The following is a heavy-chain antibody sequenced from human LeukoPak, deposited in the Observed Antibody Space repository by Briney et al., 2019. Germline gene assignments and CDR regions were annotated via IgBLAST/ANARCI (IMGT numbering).Heavy chain of an antibody. J-gene: IGHJ3*02. Sequence: SQTLPLPCTVSGGSISSGSYYWTWIRQPAGKGLEWNARIYTRGSTNYNPSLKSRVPISVDTSKNQFALKLSSVTAADTAVYYCARERPKDIVVVPIRGAFDIWGQGTMVTVSS. CDR1: GGSISSGSYY. V-gene: IGHV4-61*02. D-gene: IGHD2-2*01. CDR2: IYTRGST. CDR3: ARERPKDIVVVPIRGAFDI.